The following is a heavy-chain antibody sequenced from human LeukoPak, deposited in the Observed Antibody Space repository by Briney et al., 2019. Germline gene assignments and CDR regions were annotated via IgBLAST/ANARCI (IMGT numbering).Heavy chain of an antibody. CDR1: GFTFSSYS. V-gene: IGHV3-48*01. J-gene: IGHJ2*01. Sequence: GGSLRLSCVASGFTFSSYSMNWVRQAPGKGLEWVSYTNSSRRTKYYADSVKGRFTISRDNAKNSLYLQMNSLGADDTAVYYCARRGGYGDSYWYFDLWGRGTLVTVSS. CDR2: TNSSRRTK. D-gene: IGHD4-17*01. CDR3: ARRGGYGDSYWYFDL.